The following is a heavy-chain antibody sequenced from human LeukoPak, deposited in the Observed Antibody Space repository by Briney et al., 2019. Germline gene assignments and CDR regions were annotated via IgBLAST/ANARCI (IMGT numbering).Heavy chain of an antibody. V-gene: IGHV4-59*01. CDR1: GGSISSYY. D-gene: IGHD3-9*01. Sequence: SETLSLTCTVSGGSISSYYWSWIRQRPGKGLEWVGYIYYRGSSNYNPCLKSRVAISVDTSKNEFSLKLSAVTAADTAVYYCARLPRYFDWSNWGAFDIWGQATMVTVSS. CDR2: IYYRGSS. J-gene: IGHJ3*02. CDR3: ARLPRYFDWSNWGAFDI.